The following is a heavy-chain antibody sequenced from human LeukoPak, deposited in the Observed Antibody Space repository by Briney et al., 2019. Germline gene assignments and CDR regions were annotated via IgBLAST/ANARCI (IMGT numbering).Heavy chain of an antibody. V-gene: IGHV4-39*02. CDR2: ISYSGST. CDR3: ARESDAFDI. CDR1: GGSISRSTYY. J-gene: IGHJ3*02. Sequence: SETLSLTCTVSGGSISRSTYYWGWLRQPPGKRLEWIGSISYSGSTYYNPSLKSRVTISVDTSNNYFSLRLTSVTAADTAVYYCARESDAFDIWGQGTMVTVSS.